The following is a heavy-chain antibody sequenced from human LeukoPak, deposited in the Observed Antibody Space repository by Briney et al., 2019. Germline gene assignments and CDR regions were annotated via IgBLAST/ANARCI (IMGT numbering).Heavy chain of an antibody. V-gene: IGHV4-59*01. Sequence: SETLSLTCTVSDVSTSSYYWNWIRQPPGKGLEWIGYIYYSGNTNYNPSLKSRVTISVDTSKNQFSLKLSSVTAADTAVYYCARGTDDSWEGWFDSWGQGTLVTVSS. CDR2: IYYSGNT. CDR3: ARGTDDSWEGWFDS. D-gene: IGHD6-13*01. J-gene: IGHJ5*01. CDR1: DVSTSSYY.